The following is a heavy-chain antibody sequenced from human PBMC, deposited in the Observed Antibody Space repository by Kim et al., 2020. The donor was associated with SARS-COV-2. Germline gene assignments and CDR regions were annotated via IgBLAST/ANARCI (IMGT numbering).Heavy chain of an antibody. CDR2: ISWNSGSI. CDR3: AKDMGGYGIEHIVVVTAISRGMDV. Sequence: GGSLRLSCAASGFTFDDYAIHWVRQAPGKGLEWVSGISWNSGSIGYADSVKGRFTISRDNAKNSLYLQMNSLRAEDTALYYCAKDMGGYGIEHIVVVTAISRGMDVWGQGTTVTVSS. D-gene: IGHD2-21*02. CDR1: GFTFDDYA. J-gene: IGHJ6*02. V-gene: IGHV3-9*01.